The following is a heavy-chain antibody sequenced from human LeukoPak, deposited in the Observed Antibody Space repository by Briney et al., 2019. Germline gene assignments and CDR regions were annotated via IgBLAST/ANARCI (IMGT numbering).Heavy chain of an antibody. J-gene: IGHJ4*02. CDR1: GFTFSSYG. CDR3: ARGNYYYDSSGYWNYFDY. D-gene: IGHD3-22*01. CDR2: IRYDGSNK. V-gene: IGHV3-30*02. Sequence: GGSLRLSCAASGFTFSSYGMHWVRQAPGKGLEWVAFIRYDGSNKYYADSVKGRFTISRDNSKNTLYLQMNSLRAEDTAVYYCARGNYYYDSSGYWNYFDYWGQGTLVTVSS.